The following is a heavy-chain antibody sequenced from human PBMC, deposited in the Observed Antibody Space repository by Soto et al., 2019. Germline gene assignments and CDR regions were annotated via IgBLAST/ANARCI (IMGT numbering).Heavy chain of an antibody. Sequence: EVLLVESGGGLVQPGESLRLSCAASGFTFSSFSMNWLRQAPGKGLEWVSYIGWTPSTVYYADSVQGRFTISRDNAQNLLFLQMNSLRAEGTAVYYCAGDVNYAFDRWGQGTLVTVSS. CDR1: GFTFSSFS. J-gene: IGHJ4*02. V-gene: IGHV3-48*01. CDR3: AGDVNYAFDR. CDR2: IGWTPSTV. D-gene: IGHD1-7*01.